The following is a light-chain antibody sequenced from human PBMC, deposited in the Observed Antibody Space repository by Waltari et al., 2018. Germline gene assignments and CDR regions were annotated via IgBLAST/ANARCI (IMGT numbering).Light chain of an antibody. CDR1: NIESKS. J-gene: IGLJ1*01. Sequence: SYVLTQPPSVAVAPGETARVTCGGNNIESKSVHWYQQKPGQAPVLVIPYDSDRPSGIPGRVSGSNSGETATLTIGRVEAGDEADYYCQVWDANTDPGVFGTGTEVTVL. CDR2: YDS. CDR3: QVWDANTDPGV. V-gene: IGLV3-21*01.